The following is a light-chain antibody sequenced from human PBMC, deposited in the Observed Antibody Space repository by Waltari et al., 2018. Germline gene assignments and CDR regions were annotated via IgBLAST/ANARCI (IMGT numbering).Light chain of an antibody. CDR3: QQYYSTPWT. V-gene: IGKV4-1*01. J-gene: IGKJ1*01. CDR2: WAC. Sequence: DIVMTQSPDSLAVSLGERATINCKSSQSVLYSSNNKNYLAWYQQKPGQTPKLLLYWACTRESGVPERFSGSGSGTDFTLTISSLQAEDVAVYYCQQYYSTPWTFGQGTKVEIK. CDR1: QSVLYSSNNKNY.